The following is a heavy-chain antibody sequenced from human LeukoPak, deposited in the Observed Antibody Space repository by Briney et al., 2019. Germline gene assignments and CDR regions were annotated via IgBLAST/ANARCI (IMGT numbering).Heavy chain of an antibody. D-gene: IGHD6-13*01. Sequence: GASVKVSCKASGYTFTSYAMNWVRQAPGQGLEWMGWINTNTGNPTYAQGFTGRFVFSLDTSVSTAYLQISSLKAEDTAVYYCARGGVAAAGSLYYYYYMDVWGKGTTVTVSS. CDR2: INTNTGNP. J-gene: IGHJ6*03. V-gene: IGHV7-4-1*02. CDR3: ARGGVAAAGSLYYYYYMDV. CDR1: GYTFTSYA.